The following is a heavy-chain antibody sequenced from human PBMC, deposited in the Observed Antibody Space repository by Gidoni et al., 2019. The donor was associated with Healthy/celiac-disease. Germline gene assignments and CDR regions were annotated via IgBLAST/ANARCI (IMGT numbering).Heavy chain of an antibody. J-gene: IGHJ2*01. V-gene: IGHV3-66*01. CDR3: ARVRGGSYFLQRYFDL. D-gene: IGHD1-26*01. Sequence: VKGRFTISRDNSKNTLYLQMNSLRAEDTAVYYCARVRGGSYFLQRYFDLWGRGTLVTVSS.